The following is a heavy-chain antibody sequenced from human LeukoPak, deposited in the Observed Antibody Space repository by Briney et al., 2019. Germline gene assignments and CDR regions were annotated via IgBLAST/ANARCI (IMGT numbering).Heavy chain of an antibody. J-gene: IGHJ4*02. CDR3: ARGQYSSSPPRDY. V-gene: IGHV3-30-3*01. Sequence: QSGGSLRLSCAASGFTFSSYAMHWVRQAPGKGLEWVALISYDGNNKFYADSVKGRFTISRDNSKNTLYLQMNSLRAEDTAVYYCARGQYSSSPPRDYWGQGTLVTVPS. CDR1: GFTFSSYA. D-gene: IGHD6-6*01. CDR2: ISYDGNNK.